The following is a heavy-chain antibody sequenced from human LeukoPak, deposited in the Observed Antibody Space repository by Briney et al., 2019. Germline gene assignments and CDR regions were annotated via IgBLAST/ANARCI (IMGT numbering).Heavy chain of an antibody. J-gene: IGHJ4*02. V-gene: IGHV3-7*01. CDR1: GFTFSSYW. Sequence: GGSLRLSCAASGFTFSSYWMSWVRQAPGKGLEWVANIKQDGSEKYYVDSVKGRFTISRDNAKNSLYLQMNSLRAEDTAVYYCARGPYSSGWYYFDYWGQGTLVTVSS. D-gene: IGHD6-19*01. CDR3: ARGPYSSGWYYFDY. CDR2: IKQDGSEK.